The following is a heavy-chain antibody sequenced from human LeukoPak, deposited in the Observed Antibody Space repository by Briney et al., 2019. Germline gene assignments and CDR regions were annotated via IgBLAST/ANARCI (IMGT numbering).Heavy chain of an antibody. D-gene: IGHD3-10*01. CDR1: GFTFSSYA. V-gene: IGHV3-23*01. CDR3: AKDLWFGELSYNFDY. J-gene: IGHJ4*02. Sequence: GGSLRLSCAASGFTFSSYAMSWVRQAPGKGLEWVSAISGSGGSTYYADSVKGRFTISRDNSKNTLYLQMNSLRAEDTAVYYCAKDLWFGELSYNFDYWGRGTLVTVSS. CDR2: ISGSGGST.